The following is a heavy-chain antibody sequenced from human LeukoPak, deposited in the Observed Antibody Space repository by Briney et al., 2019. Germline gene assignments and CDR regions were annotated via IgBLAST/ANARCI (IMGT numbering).Heavy chain of an antibody. CDR2: IYYSGST. D-gene: IGHD7-27*01. J-gene: IGHJ6*02. Sequence: SETLSLTCTVSGGSISSSSYYWGWIRQPPGKGLEWIGSIYYSGSTYYNPSLKSRVTIPVDTSKNQFSLKLSSVTAADTAVYYCARRTGYLIGMDVWGQGATVTVSS. CDR1: GGSISSSSYY. CDR3: ARRTGYLIGMDV. V-gene: IGHV4-39*01.